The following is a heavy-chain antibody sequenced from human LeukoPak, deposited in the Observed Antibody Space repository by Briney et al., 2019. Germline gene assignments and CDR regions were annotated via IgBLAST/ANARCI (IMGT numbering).Heavy chain of an antibody. Sequence: SETLSLTCTVSGDSISGYYWNWIRQPAGKGLEWIGRSYVSGNTYYNPSLKSRVTMSVDTSKNQFSLKLRSVTAADTAVYYCARDLRGVHIVEYFDVWGRGTLVTVSS. D-gene: IGHD3-10*01. J-gene: IGHJ2*01. CDR1: GDSISGYY. V-gene: IGHV4-4*07. CDR2: SYVSGNT. CDR3: ARDLRGVHIVEYFDV.